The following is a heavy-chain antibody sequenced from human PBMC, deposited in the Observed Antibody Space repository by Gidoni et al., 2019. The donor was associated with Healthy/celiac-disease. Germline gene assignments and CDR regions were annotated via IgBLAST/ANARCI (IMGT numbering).Heavy chain of an antibody. Sequence: EVQLVESGGGLVKPGGSLRLACAASGITFSNAGMSWVRQAPGKGLEWVGRIKSKTDGGTTDPAAPVKGSFTVSRDDSTTTLSLQLNSLKPEATAVYYCTTDWDPYGDPPRGAFDIWGQGTMVTVSS. CDR3: TTDWDPYGDPPRGAFDI. J-gene: IGHJ3*02. CDR2: IKSKTDGGTT. V-gene: IGHV3-15*01. D-gene: IGHD4-17*01. CDR1: GITFSNAG.